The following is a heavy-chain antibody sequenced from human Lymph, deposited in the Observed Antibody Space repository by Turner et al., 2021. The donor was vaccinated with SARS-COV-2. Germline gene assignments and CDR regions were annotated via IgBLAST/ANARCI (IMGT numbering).Heavy chain of an antibody. V-gene: IGHV3-30-3*01. D-gene: IGHD4-4*01. CDR2: ISYDGSYK. CDR3: ARDSGSKYYNYYGMDV. J-gene: IGHJ6*02. CDR1: GFTFGSYA. Sequence: QVQLVESGGGVVQPGRSLRLSCAASGFTFGSYAFHWVRQAPGKGLEWVAVISYDGSYKYYADSVKGRFTISRDNSKNTLYVQMNSLRAEDTAVYYCARDSGSKYYNYYGMDVWGQGTTVTVSS.